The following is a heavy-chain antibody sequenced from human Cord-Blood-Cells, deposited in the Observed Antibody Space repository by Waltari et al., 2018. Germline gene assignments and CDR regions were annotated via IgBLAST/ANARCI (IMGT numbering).Heavy chain of an antibody. CDR1: GGTFSSYA. V-gene: IGHV1-69*01. CDR3: ARERTATAYFDY. CDR2: YIPIFGTA. J-gene: IGHJ4*02. D-gene: IGHD5-12*01. Sequence: QVQLVQSGAEVKKPGSSVKVSCKASGGTFSSYAISWVRQAPGQGLEWMGGYIPIFGTAKYAKKFQGRVTITADESTSTAYMELSSLRSEDTAVYYCARERTATAYFDYWGQGTLVTVSS.